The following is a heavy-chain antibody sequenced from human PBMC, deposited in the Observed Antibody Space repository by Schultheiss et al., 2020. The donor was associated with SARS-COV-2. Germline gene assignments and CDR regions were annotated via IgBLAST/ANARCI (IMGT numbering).Heavy chain of an antibody. CDR2: IYYSGST. D-gene: IGHD1-1*01. J-gene: IGHJ5*02. Sequence: SETLSLTCTVSGGSISSSSYYWGWIRQPSGKGLEWIGTIYYSGSTYYNPSLKSRVTISVDTSKNQFSLKLSSVTAADTAVYYCARSISTRGWFDPWGQGTLVTVSS. CDR3: ARSISTRGWFDP. V-gene: IGHV4-39*01. CDR1: GGSISSSSYY.